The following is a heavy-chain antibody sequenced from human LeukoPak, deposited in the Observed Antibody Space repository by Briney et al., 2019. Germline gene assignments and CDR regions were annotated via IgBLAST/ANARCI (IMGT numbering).Heavy chain of an antibody. Sequence: PGGSLRLSCAASGFTFSSYWMHWVRQAPGKGLVWVSRINSDGSSTSYADSVKGRFTISRDNAKNTLYLQMNSLRAEDTAVYYCARLPPLGFLDWFTFEYGMDVWGQGTTVTVSS. D-gene: IGHD3/OR15-3a*01. V-gene: IGHV3-74*01. CDR3: ARLPPLGFLDWFTFEYGMDV. J-gene: IGHJ6*02. CDR2: INSDGSST. CDR1: GFTFSSYW.